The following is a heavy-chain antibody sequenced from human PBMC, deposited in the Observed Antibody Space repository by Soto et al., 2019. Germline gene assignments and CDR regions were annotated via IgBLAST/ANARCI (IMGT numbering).Heavy chain of an antibody. CDR3: ARDFNYYDSSGYYSQAYDAFDI. J-gene: IGHJ3*02. D-gene: IGHD3-22*01. V-gene: IGHV1-69*13. Sequence: GASVKVSCKASGGTFSSYAISWVRQAPGQGLEWMGGIIPIFGTANYAQKFQGRVTITADESTSTAYMELSSLRSEDTAVYYRARDFNYYDSSGYYSQAYDAFDIWGQGTMVTVSS. CDR1: GGTFSSYA. CDR2: IIPIFGTA.